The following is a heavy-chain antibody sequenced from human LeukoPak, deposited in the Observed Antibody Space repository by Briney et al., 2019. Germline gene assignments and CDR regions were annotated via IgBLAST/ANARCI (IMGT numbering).Heavy chain of an antibody. V-gene: IGHV3-48*03. D-gene: IGHD6-13*01. J-gene: IGHJ4*02. Sequence: GGSLRLSCAASGFTFSSYEMNWVRQTPGKGLQWVSYISGSGNDIYYADSVKGRVTISRDNAKNSLFLQMNSLRAEDTAVYYCAREKGSSWYGWPYSLDYWGQGTLVTVSS. CDR2: ISGSGNDI. CDR3: AREKGSSWYGWPYSLDY. CDR1: GFTFSSYE.